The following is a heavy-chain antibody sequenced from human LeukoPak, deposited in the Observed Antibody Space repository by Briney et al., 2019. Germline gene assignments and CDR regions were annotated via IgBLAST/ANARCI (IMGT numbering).Heavy chain of an antibody. D-gene: IGHD6-13*01. CDR3: ARDPSAAAGTD. V-gene: IGHV1-2*02. J-gene: IGHJ4*02. Sequence: ASVKVFCKASGYTFTGYYMHWVRQAPGQGLEWMGWINPNSGGTNYAQKFQGRVTMTRDTSISTAYMALSRLRSDDTAIYYCARDPSAAAGTDWGQGTLVTVSS. CDR1: GYTFTGYY. CDR2: INPNSGGT.